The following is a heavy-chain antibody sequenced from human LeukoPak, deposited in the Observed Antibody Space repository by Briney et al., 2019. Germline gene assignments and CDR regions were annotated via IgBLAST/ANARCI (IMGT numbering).Heavy chain of an antibody. J-gene: IGHJ5*02. Sequence: SETLSLTCTVSGGSISSGDYYWGWIRQPPGKGLEWIGSIYYSGSTYYNPFLKSRVTISVDTSKNQFSLKLSFVTTADTAVYYCARALGYCSGGSCTRGYNWFDPWGQGTLVTVPS. D-gene: IGHD2-15*01. CDR1: GGSISSGDYY. CDR3: ARALGYCSGGSCTRGYNWFDP. CDR2: IYYSGST. V-gene: IGHV4-39*01.